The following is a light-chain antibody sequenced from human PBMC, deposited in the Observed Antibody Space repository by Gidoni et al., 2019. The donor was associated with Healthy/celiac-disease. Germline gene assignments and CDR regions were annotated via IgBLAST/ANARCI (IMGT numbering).Light chain of an antibody. CDR1: QSISSW. V-gene: IGKV1-5*03. CDR3: QQDNSDSYT. J-gene: IGKJ2*01. CDR2: KAS. Sequence: DIQMTQSPSTLSASVGDRVTITCRASQSISSWLAWYQQKPGKAPKLLIYKASSLESGVPSRFSGSGSGTECTLSISSLQPDDFATYYCQQDNSDSYTFXQXTKLEIK.